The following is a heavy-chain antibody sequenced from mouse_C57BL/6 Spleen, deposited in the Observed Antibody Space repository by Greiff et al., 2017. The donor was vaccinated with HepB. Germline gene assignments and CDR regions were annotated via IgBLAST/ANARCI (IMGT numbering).Heavy chain of an antibody. CDR1: GFTFSSYA. D-gene: IGHD1-1*01. V-gene: IGHV5-4*03. J-gene: IGHJ3*01. CDR2: ISDGGSYT. Sequence: DVMLVESGGGLVKPGGSLKLSCAASGFTFSSYAMSWVRQTPEKRLEWVATISDGGSYTYYPDNVKGRFTISRDNAKNNLYLRMSHLKSEDTALYYCARRNYGGSHPFAYWGQGTLVTVSA. CDR3: ARRNYGGSHPFAY.